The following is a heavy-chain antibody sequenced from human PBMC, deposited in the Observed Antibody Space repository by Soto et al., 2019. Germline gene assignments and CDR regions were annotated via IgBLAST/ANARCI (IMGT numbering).Heavy chain of an antibody. D-gene: IGHD2-15*01. J-gene: IGHJ4*02. V-gene: IGHV3-74*01. Sequence: EVQLVESGRGLVQPGGSLRLSCATSGFTFSSYWMHWVRQVPGKGLLWVSRIDEYGNTINYADSVRGRFTISRDNARNTLYLEMNSLSAEDTALYYGTRDIGGKGAYWGPGTLVTVSS. CDR3: TRDIGGKGAY. CDR1: GFTFSSYW. CDR2: IDEYGNTI.